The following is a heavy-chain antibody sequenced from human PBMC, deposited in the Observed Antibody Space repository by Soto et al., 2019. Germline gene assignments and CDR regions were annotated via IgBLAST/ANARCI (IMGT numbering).Heavy chain of an antibody. CDR1: GFTFSSYA. D-gene: IGHD3-22*01. Sequence: GGSLRLSCAASGFTFSSYAMSWVRQAPGEGLEWASAISGSGGSTYDADSVKARFTIARDNSTNTLYLQMNSLRAEDTAVYHCARYYYDTTYYFDYWGQGTLVTVSS. J-gene: IGHJ4*02. CDR3: ARYYYDTTYYFDY. V-gene: IGHV3-23*01. CDR2: ISGSGGST.